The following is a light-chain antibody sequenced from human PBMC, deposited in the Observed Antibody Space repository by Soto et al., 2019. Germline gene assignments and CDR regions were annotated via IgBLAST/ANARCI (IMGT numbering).Light chain of an antibody. CDR2: SNN. Sequence: QSVLTQPPSVSGAPGQRVTISCTGSSSNIGAGYDVHWYQQLPGTAPKLLIYSNNNRPSGVPDRFSGSKSGTSASLAITGLQAEDEADYYCQSFDSSLIGWVFGGGTQLTVL. V-gene: IGLV1-40*01. CDR3: QSFDSSLIGWV. J-gene: IGLJ3*02. CDR1: SSNIGAGYD.